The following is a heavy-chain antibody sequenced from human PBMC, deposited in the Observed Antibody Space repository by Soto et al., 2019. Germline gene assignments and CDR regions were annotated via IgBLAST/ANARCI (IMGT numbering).Heavy chain of an antibody. V-gene: IGHV1-3*01. CDR2: INAGNGNI. Sequence: ASVKVSCKASGYTFTSYAMHWVRQAPGQRLEWMGWINAGNGNIKYSQKFQGRVTITRDTSASTAYMELSSLRSEDTAVYYCARVLYYHDSSGYYESALDIWGQGTMVTVSS. CDR1: GYTFTSYA. CDR3: ARVLYYHDSSGYYESALDI. J-gene: IGHJ3*02. D-gene: IGHD3-22*01.